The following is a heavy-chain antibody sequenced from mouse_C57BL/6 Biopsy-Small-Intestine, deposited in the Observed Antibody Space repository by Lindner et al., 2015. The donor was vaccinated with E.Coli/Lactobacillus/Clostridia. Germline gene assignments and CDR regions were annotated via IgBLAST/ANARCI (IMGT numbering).Heavy chain of an antibody. V-gene: IGHV1-42*01. CDR2: INPSTGGT. D-gene: IGHD1-1*01. Sequence: VQLQESGPELVKPGASVKIFCKASGYSFTGFYMKWVKQSPEKSLEWIGEINPSTGGTTYNQKFKAKATLTVDKSSSTAYMQLKSLTSEDSAVYYCTRSFDHGSSYKARFAYWGQGTLVTVSA. CDR1: GYSFTGFY. CDR3: TRSFDHGSSYKARFAY. J-gene: IGHJ3*01.